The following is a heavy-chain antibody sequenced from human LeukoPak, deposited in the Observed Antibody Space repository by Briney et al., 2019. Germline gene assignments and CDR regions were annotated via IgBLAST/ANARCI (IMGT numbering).Heavy chain of an antibody. CDR1: GFTFDDYA. V-gene: IGHV3-9*01. CDR2: ISWNSGSI. J-gene: IGHJ4*02. Sequence: PGGSLRLSCAASGFTFDDYAMHWVRQAPGKGLEWVSGISWNSGSIGYADSVKGRFTISRGNAKISLYLQMNSLRAGDTALYYCAKDISVGATTSIFDYWGQGTLVTVSS. CDR3: AKDISVGATTSIFDY. D-gene: IGHD1-26*01.